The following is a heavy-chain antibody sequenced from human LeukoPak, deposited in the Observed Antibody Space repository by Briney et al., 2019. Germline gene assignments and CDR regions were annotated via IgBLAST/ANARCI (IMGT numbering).Heavy chain of an antibody. CDR1: GGSISSSSYY. J-gene: IGHJ5*02. V-gene: IGHV4-39*01. Sequence: SETLSLTCTVSGGSISSSSYYWGWIRQPPGKGLEWIGSIYYSGSTYYNPSLKSRVTISVDTSKNQFSLKLSSVTAADTAVYYCAKYGYYYDSSGYPTGNWFDPWDQGTLVTVSS. D-gene: IGHD3-22*01. CDR2: IYYSGST. CDR3: AKYGYYYDSSGYPTGNWFDP.